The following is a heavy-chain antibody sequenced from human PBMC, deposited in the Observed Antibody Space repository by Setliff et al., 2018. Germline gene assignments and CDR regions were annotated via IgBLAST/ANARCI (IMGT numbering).Heavy chain of an antibody. Sequence: SETLSLTCAVYGGSFSNYYWSWIRQPPGKGLEWIGYIYHNGNTNFNPSLKSRVNMSIDTSKNQFALNLRSVTAADTAVYYCARLSWNGLRYYGLDVWGQGTTVTV. CDR1: GGSFSNYY. J-gene: IGHJ6*02. V-gene: IGHV4-34*01. D-gene: IGHD3-3*01. CDR3: ARLSWNGLRYYGLDV. CDR2: IYHNGNT.